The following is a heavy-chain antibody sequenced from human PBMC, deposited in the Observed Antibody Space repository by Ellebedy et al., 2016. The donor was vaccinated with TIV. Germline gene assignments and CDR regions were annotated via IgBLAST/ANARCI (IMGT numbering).Heavy chain of an antibody. Sequence: PGGSLRLSCAASGFTFSTYSMTWVRQAPGKGLEWVSSMSSSSIYIYYADSVKGRFTISRDKSKNTMYLQMNSLRAEDTAVYYCAGHGDRAMTHWGQGTLVTVSS. CDR2: MSSSSIYI. CDR3: AGHGDRAMTH. D-gene: IGHD5-18*01. CDR1: GFTFSTYS. V-gene: IGHV3-21*04. J-gene: IGHJ4*02.